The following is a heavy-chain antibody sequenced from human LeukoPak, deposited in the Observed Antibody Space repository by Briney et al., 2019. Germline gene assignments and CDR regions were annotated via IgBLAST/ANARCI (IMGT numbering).Heavy chain of an antibody. CDR2: IKEDGSEK. CDR1: GFIFGTYW. J-gene: IGHJ4*02. Sequence: PGGSLRLSCAASGFIFGTYWMTWVRQAPGKGLEWVANIKEDGSEKYYVDSVKGRFIISRDNAKNSLYLQVNSLRAEDTAVYYCARDSGWFRFDNWGQGTLVNVSS. V-gene: IGHV3-7*03. D-gene: IGHD6-13*01. CDR3: ARDSGWFRFDN.